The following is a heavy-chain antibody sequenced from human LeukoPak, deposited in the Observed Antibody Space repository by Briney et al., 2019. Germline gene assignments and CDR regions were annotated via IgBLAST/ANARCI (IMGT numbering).Heavy chain of an antibody. J-gene: IGHJ6*02. CDR3: ARDVSRYYGMDV. V-gene: IGHV3-48*03. CDR2: ITSSGTTV. D-gene: IGHD5/OR15-5a*01. CDR1: GFTFSSYE. Sequence: PGGSLRLSCAASGFTFSSYEMNWVRQAPGKGLEWVSYITSSGTTVPYADFVKGRFTISRDNAKNSLYLQMYSLRAEDTAVYYCARDVSRYYGMDVWGQGTTVTVSS.